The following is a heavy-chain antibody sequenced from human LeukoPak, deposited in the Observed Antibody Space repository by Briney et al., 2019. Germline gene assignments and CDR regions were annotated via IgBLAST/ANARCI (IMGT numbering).Heavy chain of an antibody. D-gene: IGHD6-19*01. V-gene: IGHV4-59*01. J-gene: IGHJ6*02. Sequence: PSETLSLTCTVSGGSLRTYYWSWIREPPGEGLEWVGYIYYRGSTNSNPSLKSRVTMSVDTPRNQFSLKLTSVTAADTAVYYCAREAGSSYHYGMDVWGQGTTVTVSS. CDR1: GGSLRTYY. CDR3: AREAGSSYHYGMDV. CDR2: IYYRGST.